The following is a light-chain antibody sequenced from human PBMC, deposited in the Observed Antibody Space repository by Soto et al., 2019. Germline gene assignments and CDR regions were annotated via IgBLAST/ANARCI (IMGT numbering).Light chain of an antibody. Sequence: SVLTQPPSASGTPGQRVTISCSGGRSNVGTYPVNWYQQQLPGTAPKLLINTSNQRPSGVPDRFSASKSGTSASLAISGLQSEDEATYYCSAWDATLYGPVFGGGTKLTVL. V-gene: IGLV1-44*01. J-gene: IGLJ2*01. CDR3: SAWDATLYGPV. CDR2: TSN. CDR1: RSNVGTYP.